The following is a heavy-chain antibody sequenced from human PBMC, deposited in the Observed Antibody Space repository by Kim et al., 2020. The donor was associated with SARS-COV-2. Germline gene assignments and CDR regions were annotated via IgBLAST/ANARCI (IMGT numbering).Heavy chain of an antibody. V-gene: IGHV4-59*01. CDR2: IYYSGST. CDR1: GGSISSYY. D-gene: IGHD5-18*01. CDR3: ARELNGRGYSYGLFYYYGMDV. J-gene: IGHJ6*02. Sequence: SETLSLTCTVSGGSISSYYWSWIRQPPGKGLEWIGYIYYSGSTNYNPSLKSRVTISVDTSKNQFSLKLSSVTAADTAVYYCARELNGRGYSYGLFYYYGMDVWGQGTTVTVSS.